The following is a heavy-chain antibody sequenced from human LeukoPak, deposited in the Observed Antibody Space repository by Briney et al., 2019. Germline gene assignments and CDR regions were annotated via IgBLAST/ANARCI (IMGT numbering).Heavy chain of an antibody. CDR1: GGSISSSSYY. CDR3: ARDSEYSSSWYEAFDY. V-gene: IGHV4-61*02. CDR2: IYTSGST. Sequence: SETLSLTCTVSGGSISSSSYYWSWIRQPAGKGLEWIGRIYTSGSTNYNPSLKSRVTMSVDTSKNQFSLKLSSVTAADTAVYYCARDSEYSSSWYEAFDYWGQGTLVTVSS. J-gene: IGHJ4*02. D-gene: IGHD6-13*01.